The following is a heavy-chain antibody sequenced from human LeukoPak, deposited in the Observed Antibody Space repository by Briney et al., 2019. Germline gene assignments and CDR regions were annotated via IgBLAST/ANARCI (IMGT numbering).Heavy chain of an antibody. V-gene: IGHV1-46*01. CDR2: INPSGGST. J-gene: IGHJ4*02. Sequence: ASVKVSCKASGYTFTSYYMHWVRQAPGQGLEWMGIINPSGGSTSCAQKFQGRVTMTRDMSTSTVYMELSSLRSEDTAVYYCARDFQPGDTAMTSFDYWGQGTLVTVSS. CDR1: GYTFTSYY. CDR3: ARDFQPGDTAMTSFDY. D-gene: IGHD5-18*01.